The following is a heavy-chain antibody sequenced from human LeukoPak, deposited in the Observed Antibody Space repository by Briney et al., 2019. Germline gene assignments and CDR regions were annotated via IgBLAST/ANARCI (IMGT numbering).Heavy chain of an antibody. J-gene: IGHJ4*02. CDR3: ARYTVARRYFDY. V-gene: IGHV4-61*02. CDR1: GGSISSDTYY. Sequence: SQTLSLTCTLSGGSISSDTYYWTWIRQPPGKVLEWIGRIYTSGSTNYTPSLQSRVTISVDTSKNQFSLKLSSVTAADTAVYYCARYTVARRYFDYWGQGTLVTVSS. CDR2: IYTSGST. D-gene: IGHD6-19*01.